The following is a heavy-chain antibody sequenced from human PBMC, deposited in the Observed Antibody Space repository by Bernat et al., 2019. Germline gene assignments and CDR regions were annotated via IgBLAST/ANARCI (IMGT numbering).Heavy chain of an antibody. V-gene: IGHV3-23*01. CDR2: ISGSGGST. J-gene: IGHJ4*02. CDR1: GFTFSSYA. D-gene: IGHD1-26*01. Sequence: EVQLLESGGGLVQPGGSLRLSCAASGFTFSSYAMSWVRQAPGKGLEWVSGISGSGGSTYYADSVKGRFTISRDNSKNTLYLQMNSLRAEDTAVYYCAKPGVQWGLRSPLDYWGQGTLVTVSS. CDR3: AKPGVQWGLRSPLDY.